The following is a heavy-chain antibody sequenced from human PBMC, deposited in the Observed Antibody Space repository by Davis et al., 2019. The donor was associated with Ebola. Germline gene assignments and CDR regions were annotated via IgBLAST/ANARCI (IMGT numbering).Heavy chain of an antibody. CDR3: AKDGSPLWFGELYDWFDP. J-gene: IGHJ5*02. D-gene: IGHD3-10*01. CDR2: ISGSGGST. CDR1: VITFSSYA. V-gene: IGHV3-23*01. Sequence: GESLKISCTDSVITFSSYAMTWVRQAPGKGLEWVSAISGSGGSTYYADSVKGRFTISRDNSKKTLYLQMNSLRAEDTAVYYCAKDGSPLWFGELYDWFDPWGQGTLVTVSS.